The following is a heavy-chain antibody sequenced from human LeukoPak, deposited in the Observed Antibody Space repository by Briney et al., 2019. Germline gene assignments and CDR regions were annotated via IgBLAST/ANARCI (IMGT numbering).Heavy chain of an antibody. Sequence: GGSLRLSCAASGFTFSSFAIHWVRQAPGKGLEWVAVISYDGTNKYYADSVKGRFTISRDNSKNTLFLQMNSLRFEDTAMYYCASHVAPSPAHYLHSWGPGTL. CDR3: ASHVAPSPAHYLHS. V-gene: IGHV3-30-3*01. CDR1: GFTFSSFA. D-gene: IGHD2-21*01. CDR2: ISYDGTNK. J-gene: IGHJ4*02.